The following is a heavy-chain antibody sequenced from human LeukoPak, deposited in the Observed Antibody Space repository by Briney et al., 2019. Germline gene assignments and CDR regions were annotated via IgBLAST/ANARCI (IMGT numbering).Heavy chain of an antibody. V-gene: IGHV4-39*07. CDR2: IYYSGST. D-gene: IGHD3-22*01. Sequence: SETLSLTCTVSGGSISSSSYYWGWIRQPPGKGLEWIGSIYYSGSTYYNPSLKSRVTISVDTSKNQFSLKLSSVTAADTAVYYCARGGDLSIHYYDSSGLLRFSWFDPWGQGTLVTVSS. CDR3: ARGGDLSIHYYDSSGLLRFSWFDP. J-gene: IGHJ5*02. CDR1: GGSISSSSYY.